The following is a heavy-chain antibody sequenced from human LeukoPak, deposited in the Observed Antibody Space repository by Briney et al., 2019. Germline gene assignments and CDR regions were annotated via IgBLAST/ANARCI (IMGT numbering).Heavy chain of an antibody. J-gene: IGHJ3*02. D-gene: IGHD3-3*01. CDR3: ARHPPITIFGAISSDAFDI. CDR2: ISSSSSTI. Sequence: PGGSLRLSCAASGFTFSSYSMNWVRQAPGKGLEWVSYISSSSSTIYYADSVKGRFTISRDNAKNSLYLQMNSLRAEDTAVYYCARHPPITIFGAISSDAFDIWGQGTMVTVSS. CDR1: GFTFSSYS. V-gene: IGHV3-48*01.